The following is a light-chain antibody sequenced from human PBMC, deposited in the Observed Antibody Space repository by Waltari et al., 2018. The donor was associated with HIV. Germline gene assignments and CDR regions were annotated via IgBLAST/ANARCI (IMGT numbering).Light chain of an antibody. CDR3: GTWDSSLSVGL. CDR1: SSNIGNNY. Sequence: QFVLTQAPSVSAAPGQNVTISCSGSSSNIGNNYVSWYQHFPGTAPKLLIHDMNKGPSCIPDRFSGSKSGTSATLAIAGLQTGDEADYYCGTWDSSLSVGLFGGGTKVTVL. CDR2: DMN. V-gene: IGLV1-51*01. J-gene: IGLJ3*02.